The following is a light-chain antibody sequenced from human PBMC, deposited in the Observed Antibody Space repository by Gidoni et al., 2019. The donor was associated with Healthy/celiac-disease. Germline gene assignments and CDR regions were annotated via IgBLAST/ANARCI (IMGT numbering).Light chain of an antibody. CDR1: QSISSY. Sequence: DIQMTKSPSSLSASVGDRVTITCRASQSISSYLNWYQQKPGKAPKLLIYAASSLQSGVPSRFSGSGSGTDFTLTISSLQPEDFATYYCQQSHSTPLTFXGXTKVEIK. CDR3: QQSHSTPLT. V-gene: IGKV1-39*01. CDR2: AAS. J-gene: IGKJ4*01.